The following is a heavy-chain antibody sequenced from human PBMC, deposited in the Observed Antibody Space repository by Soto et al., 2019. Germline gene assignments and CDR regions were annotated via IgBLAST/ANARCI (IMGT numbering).Heavy chain of an antibody. CDR3: ARSLLTRSWYAGS. J-gene: IGHJ5*02. D-gene: IGHD6-13*01. V-gene: IGHV4-38-2*01. Sequence: LSLTSVVSGYSISSGYYWGWIRQPPGKGLELIGSIYHSGTTYYNPSLKSRVTISLDTSRNQFSLKLTSVTAADTAVYYCARSLLTRSWYAGSLGQATLVNVSS. CDR1: GYSISSGYY. CDR2: IYHSGTT.